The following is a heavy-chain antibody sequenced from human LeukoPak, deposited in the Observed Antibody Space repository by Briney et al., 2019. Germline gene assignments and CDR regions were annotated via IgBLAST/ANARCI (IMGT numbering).Heavy chain of an antibody. CDR2: IKSKTDGGTT. CDR3: TTAYYYDSSGYYYDY. D-gene: IGHD3-22*01. Sequence: GGSLRLSCVASGFPFSSYWMTWVRQAPGKGLEWVGRIKSKTDGGTTDYAAPVKGRFTISRDDSKNTLYLQMNSLKTEDTAVYYCTTAYYYDSSGYYYDYWGQGTLVTVSS. J-gene: IGHJ4*02. CDR1: GFPFSSYW. V-gene: IGHV3-15*01.